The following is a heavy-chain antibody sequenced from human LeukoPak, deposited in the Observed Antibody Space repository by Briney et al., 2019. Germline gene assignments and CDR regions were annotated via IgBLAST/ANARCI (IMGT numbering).Heavy chain of an antibody. Sequence: ASVKVSCKASGYTFTSYGISWVRQAPGQGLEWMGWISAYNGNTNYAQKLQGRVTMTTDTSTSTAYMELRSLRSDDTAVYYCARSLLDFQGYCSSTSCYRGWYFDLWGRGTLVTVSS. CDR2: ISAYNGNT. CDR1: GYTFTSYG. CDR3: ARSLLDFQGYCSSTSCYRGWYFDL. V-gene: IGHV1-18*01. D-gene: IGHD2-2*02. J-gene: IGHJ2*01.